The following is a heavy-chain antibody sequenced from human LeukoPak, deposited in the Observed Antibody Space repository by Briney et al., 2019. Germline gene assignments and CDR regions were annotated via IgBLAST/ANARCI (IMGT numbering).Heavy chain of an antibody. CDR2: INHFGST. CDR3: ARIRSRKWGFDY. D-gene: IGHD1-26*01. V-gene: IGHV4-34*01. Sequence: SETLSLTCAVYGGSFIGYYWSWIRQPPGKGLEWIGEINHFGSTNYNPSLKSRVTISIDTSKNQFSLKLSSVTAADTAVYYCARIRSRKWGFDYWGQGTLVTVSS. CDR1: GGSFIGYY. J-gene: IGHJ4*02.